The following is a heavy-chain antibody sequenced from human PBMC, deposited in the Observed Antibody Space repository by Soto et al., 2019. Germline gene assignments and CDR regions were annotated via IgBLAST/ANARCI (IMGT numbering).Heavy chain of an antibody. V-gene: IGHV3-33*01. Sequence: PGGSLRLSCAASGFTFSSYGMHWVRQAPGKGLGWVAVIWYDGSNKYYADSVKGRFTISRDNSKNTLYLQMNSLRAEETAVYYCARERYYFFWSGYYYYYYGMGVWGQGTMVTVSS. CDR3: ARERYYFFWSGYYYYYYGMGV. CDR1: GFTFSSYG. D-gene: IGHD3-3*01. CDR2: IWYDGSNK. J-gene: IGHJ6*02.